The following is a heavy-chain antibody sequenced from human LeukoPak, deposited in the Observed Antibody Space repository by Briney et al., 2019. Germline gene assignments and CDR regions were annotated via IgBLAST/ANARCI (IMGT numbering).Heavy chain of an antibody. CDR2: INPSGGST. CDR1: GYTFTNYY. J-gene: IGHJ4*02. V-gene: IGHV1-46*01. CDR3: ARDLWGCDY. Sequence: ASVKVSCKASGYTFTNYYIHWVRQAPGQGLECMGIINPSGGSTSYAQKFQGRVTMTRDTSTSTVYMELSSLRSEDTAVYYCARDLWGCDYWGQGTLVTVSS. D-gene: IGHD4/OR15-4a*01.